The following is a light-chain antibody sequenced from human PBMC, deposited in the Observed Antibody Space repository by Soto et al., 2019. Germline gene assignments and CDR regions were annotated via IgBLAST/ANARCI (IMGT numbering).Light chain of an antibody. Sequence: EIVMTQSPGTLSVSPGERVTLSCRASQSVGSNLAWYQQKPGQTPRLLIFGVSTRATAIPARFSGSGSGTEFTLTISSLQAEDAAVYYCQQHNDWPLTFGGGTKVELK. CDR3: QQHNDWPLT. CDR2: GVS. CDR1: QSVGSN. V-gene: IGKV3-15*01. J-gene: IGKJ4*01.